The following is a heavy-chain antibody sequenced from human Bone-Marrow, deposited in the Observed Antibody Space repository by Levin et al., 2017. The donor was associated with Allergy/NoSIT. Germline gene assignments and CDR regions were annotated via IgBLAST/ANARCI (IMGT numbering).Heavy chain of an antibody. J-gene: IGHJ6*02. CDR2: IIPIFGTA. Sequence: SVKVSCKASGGTFSSYAISWVRQAPGQGLEWMGGIIPIFGTANYAQKFQGRVTITADESTSTAYMELSSLRSEDTAVYYCAAQNLDLQSSWGSVTYYYYGMDVWGQGTTVTVSS. D-gene: IGHD3-16*01. CDR1: GGTFSSYA. V-gene: IGHV1-69*13. CDR3: AAQNLDLQSSWGSVTYYYYGMDV.